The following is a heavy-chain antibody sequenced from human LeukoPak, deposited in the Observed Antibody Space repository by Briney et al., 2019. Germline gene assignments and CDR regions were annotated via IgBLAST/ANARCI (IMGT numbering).Heavy chain of an antibody. J-gene: IGHJ5*02. CDR2: MNPNSGGT. CDR3: ARDMVRGVIWFDP. D-gene: IGHD3-10*01. Sequence: ASVKVSCKASAYTYTGYYMRWVRQAPGQGLEWMGRMNPNSGGTNYAQKFQGRVTMTRDTSISTDYMDLSRLRSDDTAVYYCARDMVRGVIWFDPWGQGTLVTASS. V-gene: IGHV1-2*06. CDR1: AYTYTGYY.